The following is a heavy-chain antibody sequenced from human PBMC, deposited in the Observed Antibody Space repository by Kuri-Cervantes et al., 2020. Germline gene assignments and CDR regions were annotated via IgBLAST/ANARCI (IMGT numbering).Heavy chain of an antibody. Sequence: GSLRLSCSVSGDSISSDDYYWGWIRQPPGKGLEWIGYIYYSGSTNYNPSLKSRVTISVDTSKNQFSLKLSSVTAADTAVYYCARSQDYYNEWIDYYYYMDVWGKGTTVTVSS. J-gene: IGHJ6*03. CDR2: IYYSGST. CDR3: ARSQDYYNEWIDYYYYMDV. CDR1: GDSISSDDYY. V-gene: IGHV4-61*08. D-gene: IGHD3-22*01.